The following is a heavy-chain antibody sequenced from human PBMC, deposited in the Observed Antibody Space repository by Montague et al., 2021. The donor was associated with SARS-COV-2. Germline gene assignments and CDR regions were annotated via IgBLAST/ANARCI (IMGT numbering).Heavy chain of an antibody. D-gene: IGHD6-6*01. CDR3: ARPRPGSPNNWFDT. Sequence: SETLSLTCSVSGGPFGSTSFYWGWIRQSPGKGLEWVANFYYNGITYYNPSLKSRVTLSVDPSTNQFFLKLTSVTAADTAVYHCARPRPGSPNNWFDTWGQGILVTVSS. CDR1: GGPFGSTSFY. CDR2: FYYNGIT. V-gene: IGHV4-39*01. J-gene: IGHJ5*02.